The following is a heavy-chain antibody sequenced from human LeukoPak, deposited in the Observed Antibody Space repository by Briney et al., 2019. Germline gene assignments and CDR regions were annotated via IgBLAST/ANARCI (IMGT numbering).Heavy chain of an antibody. Sequence: GGSLRLSCGASEFTFSSHWMYWVRRAPGEGLVWVSRISGDGSSTNYADSVKGRFAISRDNAKNTLYLQMNSLRAEDTSVYYCARGSNGWSGIDYWGQGTLVTVSS. J-gene: IGHJ4*02. CDR3: ARGSNGWSGIDY. CDR1: EFTFSSHW. CDR2: ISGDGSST. D-gene: IGHD6-19*01. V-gene: IGHV3-74*01.